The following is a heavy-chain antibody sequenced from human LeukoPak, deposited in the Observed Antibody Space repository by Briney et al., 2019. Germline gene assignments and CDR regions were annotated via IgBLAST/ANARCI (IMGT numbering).Heavy chain of an antibody. J-gene: IGHJ4*02. V-gene: IGHV3-21*01. CDR2: ITSSSSYI. CDR1: GFTFSSYS. CDR3: AKVEQLGDDY. D-gene: IGHD5-18*01. Sequence: PGGSLRLSCAASGFTFSSYSMNWVRQAPGKGLEWVSSITSSSSYIYYADSVKGRFTISRDNSKNTLYLQMNSLRAEDTAVYYCAKVEQLGDDYWGQGTLVTVSS.